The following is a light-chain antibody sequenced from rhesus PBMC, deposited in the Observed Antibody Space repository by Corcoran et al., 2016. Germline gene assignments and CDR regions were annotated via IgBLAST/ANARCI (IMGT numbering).Light chain of an antibody. CDR2: KAS. J-gene: IGKJ2*01. CDR1: QSISSW. CDR3: QQYSSSPYS. V-gene: IGKV1-22*01. Sequence: DIQMTQPPSSLSVSVGDTVTITCRASQSISSWLAWYQQKPGKAPKLLIYKASKLQRGVPSRFSGSGSGNDFTLTISSLQSEDFATYYCQQYSSSPYSFGQGTKVEIK.